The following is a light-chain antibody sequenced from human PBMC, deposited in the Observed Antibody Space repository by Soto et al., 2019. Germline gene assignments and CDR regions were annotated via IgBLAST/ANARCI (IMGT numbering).Light chain of an antibody. CDR1: QSVNNN. J-gene: IGKJ2*01. V-gene: IGKV3-15*01. Sequence: IVMTQSPATLSVSPGERATLSCRASQSVNNNLAWYQQRPGQTPGLLIYGASTRATGIPARFSGSGSGTEFTLTISSLQSEDFAVYYCQQYNNWHTFGQGTKLEIK. CDR2: GAS. CDR3: QQYNNWHT.